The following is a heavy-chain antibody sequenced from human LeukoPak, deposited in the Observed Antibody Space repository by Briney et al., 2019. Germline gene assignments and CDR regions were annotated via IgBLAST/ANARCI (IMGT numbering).Heavy chain of an antibody. CDR2: IRYDGSNK. D-gene: IGHD2-2*02. V-gene: IGHV3-30*02. J-gene: IGHJ3*01. CDR1: GFTFHSYG. Sequence: PGGSLRLSCAASGFTFHSYGMQWVRQAPGKGLEWVAFIRYDGSNKYYADSVKGRFTISRDNSKNTLYLQMNSLRADDTAVYYCATKAVPRPRLYDAFDFWGQGTVVTVSS. CDR3: ATKAVPRPRLYDAFDF.